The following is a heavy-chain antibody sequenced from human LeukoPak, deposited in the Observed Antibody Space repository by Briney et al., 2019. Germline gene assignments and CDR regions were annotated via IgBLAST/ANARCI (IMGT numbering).Heavy chain of an antibody. CDR1: GFTFSSHA. CDR3: AKEHSPPRGYSYGYSFDY. V-gene: IGHV3-23*01. D-gene: IGHD5-18*01. J-gene: IGHJ4*02. Sequence: GGSLRLSCVVSGFTFSSHAMSWVRQAPGKGLEWVSVIRSSGGRTYNADSVKGRFTVSRDNSKNTLYLQMNSLRAEDTAVYYCAKEHSPPRGYSYGYSFDYWGQGTLVTVSS. CDR2: IRSSGGRT.